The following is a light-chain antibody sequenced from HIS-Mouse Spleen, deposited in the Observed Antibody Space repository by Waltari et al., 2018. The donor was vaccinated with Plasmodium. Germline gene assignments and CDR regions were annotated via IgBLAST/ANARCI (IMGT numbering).Light chain of an antibody. CDR3: QSADSSGTPNWV. Sequence: SYELTQQPSVSVSPGQTARVTCSGDALPKQYAYWYQQKPGQAPVLVIYKDSERPSGIPERFSGSSSGTTVTLTISGVQAEDEADYYCQSADSSGTPNWVFGGGTKLTVL. CDR1: ALPKQY. CDR2: KDS. J-gene: IGLJ3*02. V-gene: IGLV3-25*03.